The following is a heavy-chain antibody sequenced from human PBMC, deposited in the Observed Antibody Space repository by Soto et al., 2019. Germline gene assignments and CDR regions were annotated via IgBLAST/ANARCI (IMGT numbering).Heavy chain of an antibody. V-gene: IGHV4-59*01. CDR2: LYYGRRA. J-gene: IGHJ4*02. CDR3: ALRSMAVVPEY. Sequence: QVQLQESGPGLVKPSETLSLTCAVSGDSISSYYCMWIRQPPGKGLESIGYLYYGRRANYNPSLKRRVPLSVDTSTNQCSLTLSSMPAADTAVYYCALRSMAVVPEYWGQGTLVTVSS. CDR1: GDSISSYY. D-gene: IGHD3-22*01.